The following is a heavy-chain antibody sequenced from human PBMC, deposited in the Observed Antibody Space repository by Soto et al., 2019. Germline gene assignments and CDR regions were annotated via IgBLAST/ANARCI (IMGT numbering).Heavy chain of an antibody. CDR3: ARPIGENQYYFDY. CDR1: GGSISSSSYY. Sequence: QLQLQESGPGLVKPSETLSLTCTVSGGSISSSSYYWGWIRQPPGKGLEWIGSIYYSGSTYYNPSLKSRVTISVDTSKNQFSLKLSSVTAADTAVYYCARPIGENQYYFDYWGQGTLVTVSS. CDR2: IYYSGST. J-gene: IGHJ4*02. V-gene: IGHV4-39*01.